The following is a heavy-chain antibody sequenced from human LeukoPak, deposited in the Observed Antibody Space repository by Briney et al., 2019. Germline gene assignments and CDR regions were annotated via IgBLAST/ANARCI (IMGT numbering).Heavy chain of an antibody. J-gene: IGHJ6*02. D-gene: IGHD2-21*01. CDR1: GGSFSGYY. V-gene: IGHV4-34*01. CDR3: ARSSVAYGMDV. CDR2: INHSGST. Sequence: SETLSLTCAVYGGSFSGYYWSWIRQPPGKGLEWIGEINHSGSTNYNPSLKSRVTISVDTSKNQFSLKLSSVTAADTAVYYCARSSVAYGMDVWGRGTTVTVSS.